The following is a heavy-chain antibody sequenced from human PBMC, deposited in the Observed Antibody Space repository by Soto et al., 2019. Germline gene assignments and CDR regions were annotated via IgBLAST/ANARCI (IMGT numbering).Heavy chain of an antibody. J-gene: IGHJ4*02. CDR2: VFHSGAV. V-gene: IGHV4-4*02. CDR3: ARNPFDY. Sequence: QVRLQESGPRLVKPSGTLSLTCAVSCDSITSNYWWSWVRQPPGKGLEWIGEVFHSGAVNYNPSLRSRVTISLVNANNHCSLTLTSVTAADTAIYYCARNPFDYWGQGTLVTVSS. CDR1: CDSITSNYW.